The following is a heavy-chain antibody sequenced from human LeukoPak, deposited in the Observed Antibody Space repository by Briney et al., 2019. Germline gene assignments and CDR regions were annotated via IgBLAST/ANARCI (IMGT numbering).Heavy chain of an antibody. V-gene: IGHV4-31*03. CDR1: GGSISSGGYY. CDR3: ARALITFGGVIVISSYYFDY. J-gene: IGHJ4*02. CDR2: IYYSGST. Sequence: PSETLSLTCTVSGGSISSGGYYWSWIRQHPGKGLEWIGYIYYSGSTYYNPSLKSRVTISVDTSKNQSSLKLSSVTAADTAVYYCARALITFGGVIVISSYYFDYWGQGTLVTVSS. D-gene: IGHD3-16*02.